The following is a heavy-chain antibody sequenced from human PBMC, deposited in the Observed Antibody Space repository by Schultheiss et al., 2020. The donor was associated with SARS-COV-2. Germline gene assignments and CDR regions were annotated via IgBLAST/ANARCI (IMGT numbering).Heavy chain of an antibody. D-gene: IGHD6-19*01. CDR1: GGSFSGYY. Sequence: SETLSLTCAVYGGSFSGYYWSWIRQPPGKGLEWIGYIYYSGSTNYNPSLKSRVTISVDTSKNQFSLKLSSVTAADTAVYYCARDKKSSGWEWVGNPEYYYYYGMDVWGQGTTVTVSS. V-gene: IGHV4-59*01. CDR3: ARDKKSSGWEWVGNPEYYYYYGMDV. CDR2: IYYSGST. J-gene: IGHJ6*02.